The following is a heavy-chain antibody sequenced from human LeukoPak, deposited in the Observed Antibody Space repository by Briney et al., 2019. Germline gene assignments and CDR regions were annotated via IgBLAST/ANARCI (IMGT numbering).Heavy chain of an antibody. CDR2: VNRDGSIR. D-gene: IGHD1/OR15-1a*01. J-gene: IGHJ4*02. V-gene: IGHV3-74*01. CDR1: GLAVTTEW. Sequence: PGGSLRLSCAATGLAVTTEWMHWVRQAPGKGLVWVSGVNRDGSIRNYADSVKGRFTISRDDAKKTLYLQMNSLRDEDTALYYCTSALNINIHYWGQGTLVTVPS. CDR3: TSALNINIHY.